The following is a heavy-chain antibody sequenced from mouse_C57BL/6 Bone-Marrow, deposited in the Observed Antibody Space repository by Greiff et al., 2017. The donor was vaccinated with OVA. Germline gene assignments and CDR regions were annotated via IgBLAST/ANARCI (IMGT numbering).Heavy chain of an antibody. CDR3: AREDYYGSRWYFDV. J-gene: IGHJ1*03. D-gene: IGHD1-1*01. CDR2: INYDGSST. CDR1: GFTFSDYY. V-gene: IGHV5-16*01. Sequence: EVKLMESAGGLVQPGSSLKLSCTASGFTFSDYYMAWVRQVPEKGLEWVANINYDGSSTYYLDSLKSRFIISRDNAKNILYLQMSSLKSEDTATYYCAREDYYGSRWYFDVWGTGTTVTVSS.